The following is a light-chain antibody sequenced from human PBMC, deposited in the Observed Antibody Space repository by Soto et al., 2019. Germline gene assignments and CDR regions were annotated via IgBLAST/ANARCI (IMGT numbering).Light chain of an antibody. J-gene: IGLJ3*02. Sequence: QSVLTQPASVSGSPGQSIIISCTGTSSDVGSYNFVSWYQQHPGKAPKLMIYEVSKRPSGVSNRFSGSKSGNTASLTISGLQPEDEADYYCGSYAGNSGVFGGGTKLTVL. V-gene: IGLV2-23*02. CDR2: EVS. CDR1: SSDVGSYNF. CDR3: GSYAGNSGV.